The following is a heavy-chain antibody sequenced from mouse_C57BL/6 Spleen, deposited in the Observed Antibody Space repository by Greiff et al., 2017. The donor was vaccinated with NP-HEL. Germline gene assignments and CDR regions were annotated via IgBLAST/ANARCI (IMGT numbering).Heavy chain of an antibody. CDR1: GYTFTDYY. Sequence: VQLQQSGPELVKPGASVKISCKASGYTFTDYYMNWVKQSHGKSLEWIGDINPNNGGTSYNQKFKGKATLTVDKSSSTAYMELRSLTSEDSAVYYCARVVTTGAMDYGGQGTSVTVSA. J-gene: IGHJ4*01. CDR3: ARVVTTGAMDY. D-gene: IGHD2-2*01. V-gene: IGHV1-26*01. CDR2: INPNNGGT.